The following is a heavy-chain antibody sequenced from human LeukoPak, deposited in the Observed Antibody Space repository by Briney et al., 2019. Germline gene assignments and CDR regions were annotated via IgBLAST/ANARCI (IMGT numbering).Heavy chain of an antibody. Sequence: ASVKVSCKASGYTFTSYGISWVRQAPGQGLEWMGWISAYKGNTNYAQKLQGRVTMTTDKSTSTAYMELSSLRSEDTAVYYCARVRQLPIVGATSNWFDPWGQGTLVTVSS. J-gene: IGHJ5*02. CDR3: ARVRQLPIVGATSNWFDP. CDR2: ISAYKGNT. D-gene: IGHD1-26*01. V-gene: IGHV1-18*01. CDR1: GYTFTSYG.